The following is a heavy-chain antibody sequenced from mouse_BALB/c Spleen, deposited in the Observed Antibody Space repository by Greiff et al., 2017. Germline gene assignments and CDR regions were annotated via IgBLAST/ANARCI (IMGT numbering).Heavy chain of an antibody. J-gene: IGHJ2*01. CDR3: ARAPITRGNYFDY. CDR2: ISSGGST. D-gene: IGHD1-1*01. V-gene: IGHV5-6-5*01. Sequence: EVQLMESGGGLVKPGGSLKLSCAASGFTFSSYAMSWVRQTPEKRLEWVASISSGGSTYYPDSVKGRFTISRDNARNILYLQMSSLRSEDTAMYYCARAPITRGNYFDYWGQGTTLTVSS. CDR1: GFTFSSYA.